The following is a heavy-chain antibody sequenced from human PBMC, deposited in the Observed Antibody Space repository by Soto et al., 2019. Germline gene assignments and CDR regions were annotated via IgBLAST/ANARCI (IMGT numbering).Heavy chain of an antibody. J-gene: IGHJ5*02. D-gene: IGHD2-21*02. CDR1: GFTFRSHA. CDR2: LTSGGSST. V-gene: IGHV3-23*01. CDR3: AKGFIRDCGGDCTVDT. Sequence: EEQLLASGGGLVQPGGSLRLSCEASGFTFRSHAMTWVRQTPGKGLEWVSALTSGGSSTYYADSVKGRFTISRDNSKNTLYLQMNSLRAEDTAVYYCAKGFIRDCGGDCTVDTWGQGTLVTVSS.